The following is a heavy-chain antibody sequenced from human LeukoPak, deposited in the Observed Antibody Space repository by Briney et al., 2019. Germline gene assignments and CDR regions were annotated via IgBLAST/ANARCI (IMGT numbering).Heavy chain of an antibody. Sequence: ASVKVSCKASGYTFTSYYMHWVRQAPGQGLEWMAIINPSGGSTSYAQKLQGRVTMTRDTSTSTVYMELSSLRPEDTAVYYCARGPEGGTTLVDMDVWGQGTTVTVS. CDR3: ARGPEGGTTLVDMDV. D-gene: IGHD1-1*01. CDR2: INPSGGST. V-gene: IGHV1-46*04. J-gene: IGHJ6*02. CDR1: GYTFTSYY.